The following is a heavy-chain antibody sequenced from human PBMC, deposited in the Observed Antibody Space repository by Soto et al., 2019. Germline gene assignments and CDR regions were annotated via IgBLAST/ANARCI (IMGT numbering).Heavy chain of an antibody. CDR2: IRKDGSVI. CDR1: GFTFSTSW. Sequence: EVQLVESGGDLVQPGGSLRLSCAASGFTFSTSWMTWVRQAPGTGLEWVANIRKDGSVINYVDSVKGRFTISRDNAKNSLYLEMTNLRVDDTALSFCASDFSPAEGDLFYAAFDIWGQGTVVTVSS. V-gene: IGHV3-7*01. D-gene: IGHD2-2*01. J-gene: IGHJ3*02. CDR3: ASDFSPAEGDLFYAAFDI.